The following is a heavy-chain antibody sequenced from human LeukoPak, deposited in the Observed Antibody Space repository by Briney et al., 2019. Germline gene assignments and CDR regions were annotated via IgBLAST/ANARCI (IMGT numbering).Heavy chain of an antibody. V-gene: IGHV4-31*03. D-gene: IGHD6-13*01. CDR3: ARDPASIAAAGTSEWYFDL. J-gene: IGHJ2*01. CDR2: IYNTGST. Sequence: PSQTLSLTCTVSGGSISSGGYYWSWIRQLPGKGLEWIGYIYNTGSTYYNPSLKSRVTISVDTSKNQFSLKLSSVTAADTAVYYCARDPASIAAAGTSEWYFDLWGRGTLVTVSS. CDR1: GGSISSGGYY.